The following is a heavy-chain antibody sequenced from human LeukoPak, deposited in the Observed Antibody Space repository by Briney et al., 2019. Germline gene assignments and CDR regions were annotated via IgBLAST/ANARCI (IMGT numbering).Heavy chain of an antibody. CDR3: ARRRFLRGPDVVNPFDY. D-gene: IGHD5/OR15-5a*01. CDR1: GDSFSSYQ. CDR2: IRASGTT. Sequence: SETLSLTCIVSGDSFSSYQWSWVRQSAGKGLEWIGRIRASGTTNSNPALKSRVTMSVDSSKKQFSLKLSSVAAADTAVYYCARRRFLRGPDVVNPFDYWGQGTLVTVSS. V-gene: IGHV4-4*07. J-gene: IGHJ4*02.